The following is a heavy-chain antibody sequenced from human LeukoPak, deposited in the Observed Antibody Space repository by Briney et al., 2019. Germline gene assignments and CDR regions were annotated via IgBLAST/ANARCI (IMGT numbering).Heavy chain of an antibody. D-gene: IGHD3-9*01. V-gene: IGHV4-39*01. Sequence: SETLSPTCSVSGDSMNSGLSYWAWIRQPPGKGLEWIGTIYYSGSTGSTFYNPSLKSRVTISVDTSKNQFSLNLSSVTAADTAIYYCARHLYDKTGRPLDSWGQGTLVTVSS. CDR1: GDSMNSGLSY. J-gene: IGHJ4*02. CDR3: ARHLYDKTGRPLDS. CDR2: IYYSGST.